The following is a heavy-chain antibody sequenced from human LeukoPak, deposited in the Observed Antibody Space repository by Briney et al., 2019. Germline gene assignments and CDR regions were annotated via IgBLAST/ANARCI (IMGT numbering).Heavy chain of an antibody. CDR3: ARGLGEGYVVDY. CDR1: GGTFSSYA. Sequence: SVKVSCKASGGTFSSYAISWVRQAPGQGLEWMGGIIPIFGTANYAQKFQGRVTITADESTSTAYMELSGLRSEDTAVYYCARGLGEGYVVDYWGQGTLVTVSS. D-gene: IGHD1-26*01. CDR2: IIPIFGTA. V-gene: IGHV1-69*01. J-gene: IGHJ4*02.